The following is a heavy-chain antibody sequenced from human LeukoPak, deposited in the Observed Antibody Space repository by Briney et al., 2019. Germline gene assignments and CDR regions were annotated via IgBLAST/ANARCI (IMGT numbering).Heavy chain of an antibody. CDR1: GGSISSSSYY. CDR3: ARAPVAVAGIHYFDY. J-gene: IGHJ4*02. CDR2: IYYSGST. Sequence: SETLSLTCTVSGGSISSSSYYWGWIRQPPGKGLEWIGSIYYSGSTYYNPSLKSRVTVSVDTSKNQFSLKLSSVTAADTAVYYCARAPVAVAGIHYFDYLGQGTLVTVSS. D-gene: IGHD6-19*01. V-gene: IGHV4-39*01.